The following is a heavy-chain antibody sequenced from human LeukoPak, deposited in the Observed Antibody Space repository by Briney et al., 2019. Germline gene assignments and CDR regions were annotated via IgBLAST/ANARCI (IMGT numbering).Heavy chain of an antibody. CDR2: INPNSGGT. Sequence: GASVKVSCKASGYTFTGYYMHWVRQAPGQGLEWMGWINPNSGGTNYAQKFQGRVTMTRDTSISIAYMELSRLRSDDTAVYYCARPRSSSWGIDYWGQGTLVTVSS. V-gene: IGHV1-2*02. D-gene: IGHD6-13*01. J-gene: IGHJ4*02. CDR1: GYTFTGYY. CDR3: ARPRSSSWGIDY.